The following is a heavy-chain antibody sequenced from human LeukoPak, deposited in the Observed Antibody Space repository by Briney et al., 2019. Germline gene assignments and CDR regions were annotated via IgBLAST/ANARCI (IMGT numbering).Heavy chain of an antibody. CDR1: GFTFSMSG. D-gene: IGHD4-23*01. V-gene: IGHV3-33*01. Sequence: ERSLRLSCIASGFTFSMSGMHWVRQAPSKGLEWVAIIWSDGSEKYYRDSVKGRFTISRDNSKNTLYLQMNGLRAEDTAVYYCATVAGGSQPFDNWGQGTLVTVSS. CDR2: IWSDGSEK. CDR3: ATVAGGSQPFDN. J-gene: IGHJ4*02.